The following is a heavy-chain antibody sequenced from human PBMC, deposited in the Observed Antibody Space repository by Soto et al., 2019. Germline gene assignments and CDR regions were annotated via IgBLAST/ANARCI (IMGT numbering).Heavy chain of an antibody. J-gene: IGHJ4*02. Sequence: PGGSLRLSCAASGFTFSSYSMNWVRQAPGKGLEWVSSISSSSSYIYYADSVKGRFTISRDNAKNSLYLQTNSLRAEDTAVYYCARGRDCSGGSCRALNFDYWGQGTLVTVSS. CDR3: ARGRDCSGGSCRALNFDY. CDR1: GFTFSSYS. V-gene: IGHV3-21*01. CDR2: ISSSSSYI. D-gene: IGHD2-15*01.